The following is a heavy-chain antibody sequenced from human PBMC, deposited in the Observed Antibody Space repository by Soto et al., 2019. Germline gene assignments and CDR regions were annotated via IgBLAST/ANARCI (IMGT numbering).Heavy chain of an antibody. J-gene: IGHJ6*02. Sequence: SVKVSCKASGGTFSSYAISWVRQAPGQGLEWMGGIIPIFGTANYAQKFQGRVTITADESTSTAYMELSSLSSEDTAVYYCARGPRYGSGSYYYYYGMDVWGQGTTVTAP. V-gene: IGHV1-69*13. CDR1: GGTFSSYA. D-gene: IGHD3-10*01. CDR3: ARGPRYGSGSYYYYYGMDV. CDR2: IIPIFGTA.